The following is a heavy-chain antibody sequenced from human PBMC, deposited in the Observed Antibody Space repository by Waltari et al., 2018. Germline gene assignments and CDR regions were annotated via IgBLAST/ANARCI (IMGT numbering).Heavy chain of an antibody. CDR2: INTNTGXP. CDR3: ARIYXDYVNVGDY. V-gene: IGHV7-4-1*02. Sequence: QVQLVQSGSELKKPGXSVKVSCKXSGYTFTSYAMNWVRQAPGQGLEWMGWINTNTGXPTYAQGFTGRFVFSLDTSVSTAYLQIXSLKAEDTAVYYCARIYXDYVNVGDYWGQGTLXXXSS. J-gene: IGHJ4*02. CDR1: GYTFTSYA. D-gene: IGHD4-17*01.